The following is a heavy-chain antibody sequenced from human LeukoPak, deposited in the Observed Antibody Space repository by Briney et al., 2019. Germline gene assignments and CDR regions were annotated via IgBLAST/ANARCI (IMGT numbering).Heavy chain of an antibody. CDR2: ITGSGGST. D-gene: IGHD1-26*01. V-gene: IGHV3-23*01. CDR1: GFTFSSFA. Sequence: GGSLRLSCAASGFTFSSFAMSWVRQAPGKGLEWVSAITGSGGSTYYADFVKGRFTISRDNSKNTLYLQMNSLRAEDTAVYYCARGRWELLGPGDYWGQGTLVAVSS. J-gene: IGHJ4*02. CDR3: ARGRWELLGPGDY.